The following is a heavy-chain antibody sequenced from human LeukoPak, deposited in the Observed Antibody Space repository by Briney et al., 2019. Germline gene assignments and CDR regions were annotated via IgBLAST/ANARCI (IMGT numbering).Heavy chain of an antibody. CDR2: IFYTGST. J-gene: IGHJ5*02. CDR3: AALGLGTTEVNH. V-gene: IGHV4-39*02. D-gene: IGHD4-23*01. Sequence: SETLSLTCTVSGSSIRNNDYYWGCIRQTPGKGLEWIGSIFYTGSTYSNPSLKSRVTLSVDTSENHFSLKLTSATAADTGVYFCAALGLGTTEVNHWGQGTRVIVSS. CDR1: GSSIRNNDYY.